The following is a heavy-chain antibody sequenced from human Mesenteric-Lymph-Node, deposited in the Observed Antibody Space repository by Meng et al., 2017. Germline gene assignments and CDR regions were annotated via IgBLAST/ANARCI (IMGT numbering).Heavy chain of an antibody. D-gene: IGHD2-21*02. Sequence: GESLKISCAASGFTFSSYAMHWVRQAPGKGLEWVAVISYDGSNKYYADSVKGRFTISRDNSKNTLYLQMNSLRAEDTAVYYCARSPEGVVVTAIPYYFDYWGQGTLVTVSS. V-gene: IGHV3-30*04. CDR2: ISYDGSNK. J-gene: IGHJ4*02. CDR3: ARSPEGVVVTAIPYYFDY. CDR1: GFTFSSYA.